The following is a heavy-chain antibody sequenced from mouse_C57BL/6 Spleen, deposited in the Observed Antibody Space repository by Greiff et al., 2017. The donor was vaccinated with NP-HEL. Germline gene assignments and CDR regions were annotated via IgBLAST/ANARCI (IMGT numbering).Heavy chain of an antibody. D-gene: IGHD1-1*01. J-gene: IGHJ1*03. CDR1: GFTFSDYG. CDR3: ARPGYYYGGWYFDV. Sequence: EVKLMESGGGLVKPGGSLKLSCAASGFTFSDYGMHWVRQAPEKGLEWVAYISSGSSTIYYADTVKGRFTISRDNAKNTLFLQMTSLRSEDTAMYYCARPGYYYGGWYFDVWGTGTTVTVSS. V-gene: IGHV5-17*01. CDR2: ISSGSSTI.